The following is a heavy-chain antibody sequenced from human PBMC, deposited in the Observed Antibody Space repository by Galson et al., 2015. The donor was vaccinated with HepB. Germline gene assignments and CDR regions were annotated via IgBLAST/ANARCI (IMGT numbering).Heavy chain of an antibody. CDR3: ARGGRWFGELLSPRYYYYYMDV. CDR1: GGTFSSYA. D-gene: IGHD3-10*01. V-gene: IGHV1-69*04. Sequence: SVKVSCKASGGTFSSYAISWVRQAPGQGLEWMGRIIPILGIANYAQKFQGRVTITADKSTSTAYMELSSLRSEDTAVYYCARGGRWFGELLSPRYYYYYMDVWGKGTTVTVSS. CDR2: IIPILGIA. J-gene: IGHJ6*03.